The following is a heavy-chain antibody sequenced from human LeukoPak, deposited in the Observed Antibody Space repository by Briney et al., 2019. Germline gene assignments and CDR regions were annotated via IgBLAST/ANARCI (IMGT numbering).Heavy chain of an antibody. J-gene: IGHJ5*02. CDR3: AKDRTGTTGADWFEP. CDR2: INPNGGGT. D-gene: IGHD1-1*01. CDR1: GYSFTGYY. V-gene: IGHV1-2*02. Sequence: ASVKVSCKASGYSFTGYYIHWVRQAPGQGLEWMGWINPNGGGTNYAQNFQGRVTMTRDTSITTAYMELSRLRSDDTAIYYCAKDRTGTTGADWFEPWGRGTLVTVSS.